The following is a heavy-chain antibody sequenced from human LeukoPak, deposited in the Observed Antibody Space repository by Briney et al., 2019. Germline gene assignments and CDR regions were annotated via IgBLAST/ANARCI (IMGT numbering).Heavy chain of an antibody. V-gene: IGHV1-2*02. CDR2: INPNSGGT. D-gene: IGHD2-2*01. CDR3: ARDEGVVPAATYNWFDP. CDR1: GYTFTGYY. J-gene: IGHJ5*02. Sequence: GASVKVSCKASGYTFTGYYMHWVRQAPGQGLEWMGWINPNSGGTNYAQKFQGRVTMTRDTSISTAYMELSRLRSDDTAVYYCARDEGVVPAATYNWFDPWGQGTLVTVSS.